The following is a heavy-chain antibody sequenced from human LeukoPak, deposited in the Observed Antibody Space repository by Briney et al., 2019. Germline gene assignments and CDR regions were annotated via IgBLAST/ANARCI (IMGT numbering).Heavy chain of an antibody. CDR3: ARVRATWSWVHY. CDR2: ISSSGSTI. J-gene: IGHJ4*02. CDR1: GFTFSSYG. D-gene: IGHD1-26*01. V-gene: IGHV3-48*03. Sequence: GGSLRPSCAASGFTFSSYGINWVRQAPGKGLEWVSYISSSGSTIYYADSVKGRFTISRDNAKNSLYLQMTSLRAEDTAVYYCARVRATWSWVHYWGQGTLVTVSS.